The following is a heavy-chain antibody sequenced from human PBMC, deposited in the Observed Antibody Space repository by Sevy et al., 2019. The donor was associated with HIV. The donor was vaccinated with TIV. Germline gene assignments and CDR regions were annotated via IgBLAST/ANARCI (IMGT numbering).Heavy chain of an antibody. J-gene: IGHJ4*02. V-gene: IGHV1-24*01. CDR2: FDPEDGER. CDR3: ATTLEYYQGKSGYFDY. D-gene: IGHD1-1*01. Sequence: ASVKVSCKVSGYTLTQLSMHWVRQAPGKGLEWMGSFDPEDGERIYAQKFQGTITMTEDTSTDTAYMDLSSLKSDDTAVYYCATTLEYYQGKSGYFDYWGQGALVTVSS. CDR1: GYTLTQLS.